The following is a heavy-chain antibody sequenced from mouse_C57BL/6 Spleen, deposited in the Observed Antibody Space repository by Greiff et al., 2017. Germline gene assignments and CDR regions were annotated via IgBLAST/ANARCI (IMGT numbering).Heavy chain of an antibody. J-gene: IGHJ4*01. CDR1: GFTFSSYG. CDR3: ARHLLPSYAMDY. D-gene: IGHD2-10*01. CDR2: ISSGGSYT. Sequence: DVKLVESGGDLVKPGGSLKLSCAASGFTFSSYGMSWVRQTPDKRLEWVATISSGGSYTYYPDSVKGRFPISRDNAKNTLYLQMSSLKSEDTAMYYCARHLLPSYAMDYWGQGTSVTVSS. V-gene: IGHV5-6*02.